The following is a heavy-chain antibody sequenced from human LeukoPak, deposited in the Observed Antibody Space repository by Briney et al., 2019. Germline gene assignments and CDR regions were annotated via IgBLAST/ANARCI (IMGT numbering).Heavy chain of an antibody. Sequence: PGGSLRLSCAASGFTFSTYSMNWVRRAPGKGLEWVSYISSSSNTIYYADSLKGRFTISRDNAKNSLYLQMNSLRAEDTAVYYCASDMASTSSLYSYYYGMDVWGQGTTVTVSS. CDR1: GFTFSTYS. CDR2: ISSSSNTI. CDR3: ASDMASTSSLYSYYYGMDV. J-gene: IGHJ6*02. V-gene: IGHV3-48*01. D-gene: IGHD2-2*01.